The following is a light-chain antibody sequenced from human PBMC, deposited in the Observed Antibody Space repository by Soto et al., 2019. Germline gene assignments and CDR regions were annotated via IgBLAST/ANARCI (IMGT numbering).Light chain of an antibody. V-gene: IGKV1-39*01. CDR2: TAS. Sequence: DIQMTQPPSSLSASVGDRVTITCRASQSISSYLNWYQQKPGKAPQLLIYTASSLQSGVPSRFSGGGSGTDFTLTISSLQPEDFATYYCQQSYSTPYTFGQGTKLEIK. CDR3: QQSYSTPYT. J-gene: IGKJ2*01. CDR1: QSISSY.